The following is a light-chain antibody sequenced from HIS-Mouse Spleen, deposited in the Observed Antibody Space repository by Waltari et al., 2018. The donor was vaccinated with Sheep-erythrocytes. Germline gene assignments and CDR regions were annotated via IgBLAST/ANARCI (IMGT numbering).Light chain of an antibody. J-gene: IGLJ3*02. CDR2: QDS. CDR3: CSYAGSSTPWV. V-gene: IGLV3-1*01. Sequence: SYELTQPPSVSVSPGQTASITCSGDKLGDQYACWYQQKPGQSPVLVIYQDSKRPSGVSNRFSGSKSGNTASLTISGLQAEDEADYYCCSYAGSSTPWVFGGGTKLTVL. CDR1: KLGDQY.